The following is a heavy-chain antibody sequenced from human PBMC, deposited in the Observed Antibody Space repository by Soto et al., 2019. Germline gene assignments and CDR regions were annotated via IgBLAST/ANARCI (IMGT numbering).Heavy chain of an antibody. Sequence: ASVKVSCKASGYTFTSYYMHWVRQAPGQGLEWMGIINPSVGSTSYAQKFQGRVTMTTDKSTSTAYMELSSLRSEDTAVYYCARVRGDAYYYYYMDVWGKGTTVTSP. V-gene: IGHV1-46*01. CDR3: ARVRGDAYYYYYMDV. CDR2: INPSVGST. J-gene: IGHJ6*03. D-gene: IGHD2-21*01. CDR1: GYTFTSYY.